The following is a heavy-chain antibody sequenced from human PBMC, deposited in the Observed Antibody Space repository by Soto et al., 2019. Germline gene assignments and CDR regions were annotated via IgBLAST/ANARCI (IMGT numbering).Heavy chain of an antibody. D-gene: IGHD3-22*01. V-gene: IGHV1-3*01. Sequence: QVQLVQSGAEVKKPGASVKVSCKASGYTFTSYAMHWVRQAPGQRLEWMGWINAGNGNTKYSQKFQGRVTITRDTSASTAYMELSSLRSEDTAVYYCARVQRGDYYDSSGYFNWFDPWGQGTLVTVSS. CDR2: INAGNGNT. J-gene: IGHJ5*02. CDR1: GYTFTSYA. CDR3: ARVQRGDYYDSSGYFNWFDP.